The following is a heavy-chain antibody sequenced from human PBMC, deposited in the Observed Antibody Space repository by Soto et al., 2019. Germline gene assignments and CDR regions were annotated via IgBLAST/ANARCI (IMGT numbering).Heavy chain of an antibody. Sequence: QVQLQESGPGLVKPSGTLSLTCAVSGGSISSSYWWSWVRQPPGKGLEWIGEIYHSGSTNYNTSLTSRVTISVDKSKNQFSLKVTSVPAADTAVYSCARVPGSYYYGMDVWGQGTTVTVSS. CDR3: ARVPGSYYYGMDV. CDR1: GGSISSSYW. CDR2: IYHSGST. V-gene: IGHV4-4*02. J-gene: IGHJ6*02.